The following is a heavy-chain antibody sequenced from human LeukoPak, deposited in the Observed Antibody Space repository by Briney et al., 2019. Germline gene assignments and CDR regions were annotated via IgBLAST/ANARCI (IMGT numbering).Heavy chain of an antibody. CDR1: GGSFSGYY. CDR2: ISHSGST. V-gene: IGHV4-34*01. CDR3: ARGGNVGLSY. J-gene: IGHJ4*02. D-gene: IGHD1-26*01. Sequence: SETLSLTCAVYGGSFSGYYWSWIRQPPGKGLEWIGEISHSGSTNYNPSLKSRVTISADTSKNQFSLKLSSVTAADTAVYYCARGGNVGLSYWGQGALVTVSS.